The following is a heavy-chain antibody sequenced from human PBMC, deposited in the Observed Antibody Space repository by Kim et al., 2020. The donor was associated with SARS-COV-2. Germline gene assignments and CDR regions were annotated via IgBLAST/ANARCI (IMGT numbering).Heavy chain of an antibody. D-gene: IGHD2-2*01. CDR1: GFTFSSYS. Sequence: GGSLRLSCAASGFTFSSYSMNWVRQAPGKGLEWVSSISSSSSYIYYADSVKGRFTISRDNAKNSLYLQMNSLRAEDTAVYYCASLAEASLNCSSTSCYVRKQISLGYWGQGTLVTVSS. V-gene: IGHV3-21*01. J-gene: IGHJ4*02. CDR2: ISSSSSYI. CDR3: ASLAEASLNCSSTSCYVRKQISLGY.